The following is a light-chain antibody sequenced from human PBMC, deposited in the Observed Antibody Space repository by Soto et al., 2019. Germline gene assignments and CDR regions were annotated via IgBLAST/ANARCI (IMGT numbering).Light chain of an antibody. J-gene: IGKJ1*01. CDR3: LQYHNLWA. CDR1: QNIYYN. V-gene: IGKV3-15*01. Sequence: ILMTQSPATVCVSPGESATLSCRASQNIYYNVAWYQQRPGQAPRLLIYRASTRAPGVPARFSGSGSGTEFTLTINSLQPEDFTVYSCLQYHNLWAFGQGTKVDIK. CDR2: RAS.